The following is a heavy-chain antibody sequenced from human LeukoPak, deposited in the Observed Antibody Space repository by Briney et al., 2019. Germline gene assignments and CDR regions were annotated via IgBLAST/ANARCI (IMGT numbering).Heavy chain of an antibody. CDR3: AKVGFYDFWSGYPNH. CDR1: GFNFSSYW. CDR2: INSDGSST. D-gene: IGHD3-3*01. J-gene: IGHJ5*02. V-gene: IGHV3-74*01. Sequence: GGSLRLSCAASGFNFSSYWMHWVRQAPGKGLVWVSRINSDGSSTSYADSVKGRFTISRDNAKNTLYLQMNSLRAEDTAMYYCAKVGFYDFWSGYPNHWGQGTLVTVSS.